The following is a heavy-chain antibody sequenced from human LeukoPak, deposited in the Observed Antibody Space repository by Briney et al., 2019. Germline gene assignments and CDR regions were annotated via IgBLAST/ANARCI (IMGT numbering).Heavy chain of an antibody. Sequence: GGTLRLSCAASGFTFSSHGMSWVRQAPGKGLEWVSSISSRSTYIYYADSVKGRFTISRDNAKNSLYLQMNGLRAEDTAVYYCARDQNDSSGYSGGLDYWGQGTLVTVSS. J-gene: IGHJ4*02. CDR2: ISSRSTYI. D-gene: IGHD3-22*01. CDR1: GFTFSSHG. CDR3: ARDQNDSSGYSGGLDY. V-gene: IGHV3-21*01.